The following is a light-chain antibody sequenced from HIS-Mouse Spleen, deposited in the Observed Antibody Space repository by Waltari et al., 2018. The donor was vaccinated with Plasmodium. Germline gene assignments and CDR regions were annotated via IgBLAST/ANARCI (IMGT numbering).Light chain of an antibody. CDR1: ALPKIY. CDR3: YSTDSSGNHRV. CDR2: EDS. J-gene: IGLJ3*02. Sequence: SYELTQPPSLSVSPGQTARIPRPGAALPKIYAYWYPQKSGQAPVLVIYEDSKRPPGIPERFSGSSSGTMATLTISGAQVEDEADYYCYSTDSSGNHRVFGGGTKLTVL. V-gene: IGLV3-10*01.